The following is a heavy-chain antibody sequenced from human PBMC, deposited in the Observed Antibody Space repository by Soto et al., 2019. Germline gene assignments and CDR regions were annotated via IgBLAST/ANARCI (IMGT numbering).Heavy chain of an antibody. CDR2: ISGSGGST. V-gene: IGHV3-23*01. CDR3: AKRGRCTNGVCYSEVYYYYMDV. CDR1: GFTFSNYA. J-gene: IGHJ6*03. D-gene: IGHD2-8*01. Sequence: GGSLRLSCEGTGFTFSNYAMSWVRQAPGKGLEWISDISGSGGSTDYADSVKGRFTISRDNSKNTLYLQMNSLRAEDTAVYYCAKRGRCTNGVCYSEVYYYYMDVWGKGTTVTVSS.